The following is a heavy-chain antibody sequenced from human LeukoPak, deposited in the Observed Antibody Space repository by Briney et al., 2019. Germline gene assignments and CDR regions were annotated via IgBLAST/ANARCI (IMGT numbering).Heavy chain of an antibody. D-gene: IGHD6-6*01. CDR2: ISAYNGNT. CDR1: GYTFTSYG. Sequence: ASVKVSCKASGYTFTSYGISWVRPAPGQGLEWMGWISAYNGNTNYAQKLQGRVTMTTDTSTSTAYMELRSLRSEDTAVYYCARAAIAARPPNWFDPWGQGTLVTVSS. V-gene: IGHV1-18*01. J-gene: IGHJ5*02. CDR3: ARAAIAARPPNWFDP.